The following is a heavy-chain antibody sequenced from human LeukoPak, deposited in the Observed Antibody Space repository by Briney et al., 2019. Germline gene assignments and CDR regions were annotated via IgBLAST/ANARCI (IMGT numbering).Heavy chain of an antibody. CDR1: EFTVSNNY. Sequence: GGSLRLSCTASEFTVSNNYMTWVRQAPGKGLEWVSVIYRDGSTYHADTVEGRFTISRDNSKNMLYLQMNSLRAEDTAVYYCAKPYYYGSRSYMDYWGQGTLVTVSS. D-gene: IGHD3-10*01. V-gene: IGHV3-53*05. CDR2: IYRDGST. J-gene: IGHJ4*02. CDR3: AKPYYYGSRSYMDY.